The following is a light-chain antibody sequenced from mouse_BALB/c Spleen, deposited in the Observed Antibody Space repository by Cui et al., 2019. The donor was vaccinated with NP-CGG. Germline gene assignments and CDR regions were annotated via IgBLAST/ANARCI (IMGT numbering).Light chain of an antibody. CDR3: ALWYSNHWV. CDR1: TGPVTTSNY. CDR2: GTN. Sequence: QAFVPRESALTTSPGETVTLTCRSSTGPVTTSNYANWVQEKPDHLFTGLIGGTNNRTPGVPARFSGSLIGDKAALTITGAQTEDEAIYFCALWYSNHWVFGGGTKLTVL. V-gene: IGLV1*01. J-gene: IGLJ1*01.